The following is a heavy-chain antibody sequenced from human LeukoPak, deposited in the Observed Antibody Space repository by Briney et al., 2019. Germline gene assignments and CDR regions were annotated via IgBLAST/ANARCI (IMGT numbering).Heavy chain of an antibody. Sequence: SETLSLTCTVSGGSISSYSWSWIRQPPGEGLEWIGYIYYSGSTNYHPSLQSRVTISVDTSKNQFSLKLSSVTAADTAVYYCARLGIAAAGYFDYWGQGTLVTVSS. CDR3: ARLGIAAAGYFDY. V-gene: IGHV4-59*08. D-gene: IGHD6-13*01. CDR2: IYYSGST. J-gene: IGHJ4*02. CDR1: GGSISSYS.